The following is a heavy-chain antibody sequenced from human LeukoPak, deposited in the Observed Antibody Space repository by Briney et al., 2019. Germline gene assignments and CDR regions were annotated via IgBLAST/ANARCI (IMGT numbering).Heavy chain of an antibody. D-gene: IGHD3-3*01. Sequence: SETLSLTCTVSGGSISSSSYYWGWIRQPPGKGLEWIGSIYYSGSTYYNPSLKSRVTISVDTSKNQFSLKLSSVTAADTAVYYCARDQKDFWSYYYYMDVWGKGTTVTVSS. CDR2: IYYSGST. J-gene: IGHJ6*03. CDR1: GGSISSSSYY. V-gene: IGHV4-39*07. CDR3: ARDQKDFWSYYYYMDV.